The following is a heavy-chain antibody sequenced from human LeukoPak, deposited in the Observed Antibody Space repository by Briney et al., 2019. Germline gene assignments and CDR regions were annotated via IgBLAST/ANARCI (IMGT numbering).Heavy chain of an antibody. J-gene: IGHJ6*03. Sequence: PGGSLRLSCAASGFTVSSNYMSWVRQAPGKGLEWVSVIYSGGSTYYADSVKGRFTISRDNSKNTLYLQMNSLRAEDTAVYYCAKPPHYDFGPYYYMDVWGKGTTVTVSS. CDR2: IYSGGST. V-gene: IGHV3-66*02. CDR3: AKPPHYDFGPYYYMDV. CDR1: GFTVSSNY. D-gene: IGHD3-3*01.